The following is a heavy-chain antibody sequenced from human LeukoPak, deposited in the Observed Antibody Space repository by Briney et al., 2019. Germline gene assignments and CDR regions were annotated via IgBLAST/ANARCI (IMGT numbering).Heavy chain of an antibody. V-gene: IGHV3-30*18. D-gene: IGHD3-10*01. Sequence: GGSLRLSCAASGFTFSSCGMHWVRQAPGKGLEWVAVISYDGSDKYYADSVKGRFTISRDNSKNTLYLQMNSLRAEDTAVYYCAKDRELLWFGESRGYFDYWGQGTLVTVSS. CDR2: ISYDGSDK. CDR1: GFTFSSCG. J-gene: IGHJ4*02. CDR3: AKDRELLWFGESRGYFDY.